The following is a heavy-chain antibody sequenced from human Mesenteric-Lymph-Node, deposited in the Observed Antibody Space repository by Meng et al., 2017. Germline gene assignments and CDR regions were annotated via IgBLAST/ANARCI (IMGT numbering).Heavy chain of an antibody. D-gene: IGHD2-15*01. V-gene: IGHV1-2*02. Sequence: ASVKVSCKASGYTFTGYYMHWVRQAPGQGLEWMGRINPKSGGTNYGQKFQGRVTMTRDTSISTAYKEVSRLRSDGTAVYYCARVPAGYCSGGSCYFAVDIWGQGTMVTVSS. J-gene: IGHJ3*02. CDR3: ARVPAGYCSGGSCYFAVDI. CDR1: GYTFTGYY. CDR2: INPKSGGT.